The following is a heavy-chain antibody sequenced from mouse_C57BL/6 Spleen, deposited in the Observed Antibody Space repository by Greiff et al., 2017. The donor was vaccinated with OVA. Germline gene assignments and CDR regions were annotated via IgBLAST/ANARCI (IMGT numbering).Heavy chain of an antibody. D-gene: IGHD3-3*01. J-gene: IGHJ4*01. CDR1: GYTFTSYW. CDR3: ARAGQGLFYAMDY. V-gene: IGHV1-50*01. CDR2: IDPSDSYT. Sequence: QVQLQQPGAELVKPGASVKLSCKASGYTFTSYWMQWVKQRPGQGLEWIGEIDPSDSYTNYNQKFKGKATLTVDTSSSTDYMQLSSLTSEDSAVYYCARAGQGLFYAMDYWGQGTSVTVSS.